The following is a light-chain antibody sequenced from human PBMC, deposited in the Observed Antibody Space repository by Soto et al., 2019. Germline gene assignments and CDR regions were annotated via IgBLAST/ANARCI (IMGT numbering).Light chain of an antibody. CDR1: QSVSSN. CDR2: GAS. V-gene: IGKV3-15*01. Sequence: EIVMTQSPATLYVSPGERATLSCRASQSVSSNLAWYQQKPGQAPRLLIYGASTRATGIPARFSGSGSGTEFTLTISSRQSEDFAVYYCQPYNNWPTFGQGTKVEI. CDR3: QPYNNWPT. J-gene: IGKJ1*01.